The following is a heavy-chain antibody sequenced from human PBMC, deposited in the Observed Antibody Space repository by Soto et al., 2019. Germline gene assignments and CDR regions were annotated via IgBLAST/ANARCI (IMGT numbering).Heavy chain of an antibody. CDR2: IYYSGST. Sequence: PSETLSLTCTVPGGSISSYYWSWIRQPPGKGLEWIGYIYYSGSTSYNPSLKSRVTISVDTSKNQFSLKLSSVTAADTAVYYCARDRIGKGTKYGMDVWGQGTTVTVSS. CDR3: ARDRIGKGTKYGMDV. D-gene: IGHD3-10*01. V-gene: IGHV4-59*01. J-gene: IGHJ6*02. CDR1: GGSISSYY.